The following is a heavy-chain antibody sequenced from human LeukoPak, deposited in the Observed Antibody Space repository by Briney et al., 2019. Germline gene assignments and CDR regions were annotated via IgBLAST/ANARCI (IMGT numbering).Heavy chain of an antibody. CDR3: ARDAPTALCSGGSCYFGY. Sequence: PSETLSLTCTVSGVSVSSGSYYWGWIRQPAGKGLEWIGRIYTSGSTNYNPSLKSRVTISLDTSKNQFYLNLSSVTAADTAVYYRARDAPTALCSGGSCYFGYWGQGTLVTVSS. J-gene: IGHJ4*02. V-gene: IGHV4-61*02. D-gene: IGHD2-15*01. CDR2: IYTSGST. CDR1: GVSVSSGSYY.